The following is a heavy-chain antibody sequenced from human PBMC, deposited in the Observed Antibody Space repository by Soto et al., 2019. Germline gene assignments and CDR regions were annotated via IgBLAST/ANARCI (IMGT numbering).Heavy chain of an antibody. V-gene: IGHV1-2*02. Sequence: ASVKVSCKACGCTFTGYYMHWVRQAPGQGLEWMGWISPDSGGTNYAQKFQGRVTMTRDTSISTAYMELSSLRSDDTAVYFCARDSGYCTSTSCYYFDSWGQGTLVTVSS. J-gene: IGHJ4*02. CDR3: ARDSGYCTSTSCYYFDS. CDR2: ISPDSGGT. CDR1: GCTFTGYY. D-gene: IGHD2-2*01.